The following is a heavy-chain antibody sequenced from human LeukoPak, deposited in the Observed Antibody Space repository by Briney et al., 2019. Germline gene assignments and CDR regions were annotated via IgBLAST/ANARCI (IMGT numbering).Heavy chain of an antibody. V-gene: IGHV4-59*08. J-gene: IGHJ4*02. CDR2: IYYSGST. D-gene: IGHD1-26*01. CDR3: ATHSGSYYYFDY. CDR1: GGSISSYY. Sequence: SETLSLTCTVSGGSISSYYWSWIRQPPGKGLEWIGYIYYSGSTNYNPSLKSRVTISVDTFKNQFSLKLSSVTAADTAVYYCATHSGSYYYFDYWGQGTLVTVSS.